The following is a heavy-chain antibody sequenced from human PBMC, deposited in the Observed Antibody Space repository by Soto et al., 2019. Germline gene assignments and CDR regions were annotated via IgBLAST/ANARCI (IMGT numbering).Heavy chain of an antibody. CDR1: GYTFTSYD. CDR3: ASEAACLGSTY. Sequence: QVQLVQSGAEVKKPGASVKVSCKASGYTFTSYDINWVRQATGQGLEWMGWMNTNSGNTGYAQKFQGRVTMTRNTSICTSNMELGSLRSEDTAVYFCASEAACLGSTYWSQGTLVTVTS. V-gene: IGHV1-8*01. CDR2: MNTNSGNT. J-gene: IGHJ4*02. D-gene: IGHD6-6*01.